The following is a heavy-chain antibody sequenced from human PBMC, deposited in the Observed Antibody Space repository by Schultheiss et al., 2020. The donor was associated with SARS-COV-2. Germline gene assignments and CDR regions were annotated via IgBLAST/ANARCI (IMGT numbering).Heavy chain of an antibody. CDR3: ARVINGITSTYFDY. CDR2: ISGSASFI. CDR1: GFTFSSYI. D-gene: IGHD3-10*01. J-gene: IGHJ4*02. V-gene: IGHV3-21*01. Sequence: GGSLRLSCAASGFTFSSYIMNWVRQAPGKGLEWVSSISGSASFIYYADSVKGRFTISRDNAKNSLYLQMNSLRAEDTAVYYCARVINGITSTYFDYWGQGTLVTVSS.